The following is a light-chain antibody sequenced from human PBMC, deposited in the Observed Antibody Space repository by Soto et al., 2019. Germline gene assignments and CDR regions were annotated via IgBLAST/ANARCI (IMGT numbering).Light chain of an antibody. Sequence: QSVLTQPPSVSAAPGQQVTISCSGSSSNIGNNYVSWYQHLPGTAPKLLIYDNNKRPSGIPDRFSGSKSGTSATLGITGLQTGDEADYYCGTWDSSLTAVLFGGGTKLTLL. CDR2: DNN. CDR3: GTWDSSLTAVL. CDR1: SSNIGNNY. V-gene: IGLV1-51*01. J-gene: IGLJ2*01.